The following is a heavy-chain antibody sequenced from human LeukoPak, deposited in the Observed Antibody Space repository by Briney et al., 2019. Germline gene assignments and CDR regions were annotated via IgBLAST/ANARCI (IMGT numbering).Heavy chain of an antibody. CDR1: GFTFNAYY. D-gene: IGHD6-13*01. J-gene: IGHJ4*02. CDR3: ARIEQQLVYFDY. V-gene: IGHV1-2*02. Sequence: ASVKVSCKASGFTFNAYYMHWVQQAPGQGLEWMGWINPNSGGTDYAQKFQGRVTMTRDTSISTVYMELSRLRSDDTAVYYCARIEQQLVYFDYWGQGTLVTVSS. CDR2: INPNSGGT.